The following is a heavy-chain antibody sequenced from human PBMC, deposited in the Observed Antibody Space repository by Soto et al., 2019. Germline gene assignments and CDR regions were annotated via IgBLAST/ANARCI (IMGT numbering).Heavy chain of an antibody. J-gene: IGHJ5*02. D-gene: IGHD3-10*01. CDR1: GFSLSTSGVG. CDR2: IYWDGDK. CDR3: AHIPSYYQYDWFDP. Sequence: ESGPTLVNPTQTLTLTCTFSGFSLSTSGVGVGWIRQPPGKALECLALIYWDGDKRYSPSLQSRLSITKDTSKNQVVLTMTNMDPVDTATYYCAHIPSYYQYDWFDPWGQGTLVTVSS. V-gene: IGHV2-5*02.